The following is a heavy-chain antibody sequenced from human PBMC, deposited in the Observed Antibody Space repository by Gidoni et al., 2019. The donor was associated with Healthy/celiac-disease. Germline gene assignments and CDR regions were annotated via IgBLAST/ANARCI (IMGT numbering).Heavy chain of an antibody. CDR1: GGSFSGYY. J-gene: IGHJ4*02. V-gene: IGHV4-34*01. CDR3: ARVGYSSRTG. CDR2: INHSGST. D-gene: IGHD6-13*01. Sequence: QVQLQQWGAGLLKPSETLSLTCAADGGSFSGYYWSWIRQPPGKGLEWIGEINHSGSTNYNPSLKSRVTISVDTSKNQFSLKLSSVTAADTAVYYCARVGYSSRTGWGQGTLVTVSS.